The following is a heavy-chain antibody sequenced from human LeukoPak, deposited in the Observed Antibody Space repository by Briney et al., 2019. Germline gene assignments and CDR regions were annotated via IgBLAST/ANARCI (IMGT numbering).Heavy chain of an antibody. CDR1: GGSFSSGGYY. CDR2: IYYSGST. J-gene: IGHJ4*02. V-gene: IGHV4-31*03. CDR3: ARVFGYYDSSGYIFDY. D-gene: IGHD3-22*01. Sequence: SETLSLTCTVSGGSFSSGGYYWSWIRQHPEKGLEWIGYIYYSGSTYYNPSLKSRVTISVDTSKNQFSLKLSSVTAADTAVYYCARVFGYYDSSGYIFDYWGQGTLVTVSS.